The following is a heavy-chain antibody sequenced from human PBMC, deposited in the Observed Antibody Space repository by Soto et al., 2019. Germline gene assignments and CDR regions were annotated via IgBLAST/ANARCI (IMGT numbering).Heavy chain of an antibody. J-gene: IGHJ4*02. V-gene: IGHV3-23*01. Sequence: EVQLLESGGGLVQPGGSLRLSCAASGFTFSSYAMSWVRQAPGKGLEWVSGISGSGGSTYYADSVTGRFTISRDNSKNTLYLQMNTLRAEDTAVYYCATLVVVATLFSRRFNGVDYWGQGTLVTVSS. D-gene: IGHD2-15*01. CDR3: ATLVVVATLFSRRFNGVDY. CDR2: ISGSGGST. CDR1: GFTFSSYA.